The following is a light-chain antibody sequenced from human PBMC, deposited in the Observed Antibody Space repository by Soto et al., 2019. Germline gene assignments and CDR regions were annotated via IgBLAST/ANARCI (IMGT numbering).Light chain of an antibody. CDR1: SSDVGSYNY. CDR2: EGT. CDR3: SSYTGSSTVI. V-gene: IGLV2-14*01. Sequence: QSALTQPASVSGSPGQSITISCTGTSSDVGSYNYVSWYQQHPGKAPKLMIYEGTDRPSGVSNRFSGSKSGNTASLPISXXXXXXXXXXYCSSYTGSSTVIFGGGTKLTV. J-gene: IGLJ2*01.